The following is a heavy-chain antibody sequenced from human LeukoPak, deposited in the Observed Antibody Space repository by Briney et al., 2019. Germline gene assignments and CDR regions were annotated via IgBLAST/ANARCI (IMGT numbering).Heavy chain of an antibody. Sequence: GGSLRLSCAASVFTFSSYSMNWVRQAPGKGLEWVSYISSSSSTIYYADSVKGRFTISRDNAKNSLYLQMNTLRGEDTAVYYCARDWAYAFDYWGQGTLVTVSS. V-gene: IGHV3-48*01. D-gene: IGHD3-16*01. J-gene: IGHJ4*02. CDR3: ARDWAYAFDY. CDR2: ISSSSSTI. CDR1: VFTFSSYS.